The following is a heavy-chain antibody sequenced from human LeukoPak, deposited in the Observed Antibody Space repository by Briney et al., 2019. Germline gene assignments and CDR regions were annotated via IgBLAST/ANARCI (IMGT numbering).Heavy chain of an antibody. D-gene: IGHD3-22*01. V-gene: IGHV4-30-2*01. CDR2: IYHSGST. Sequence: SQTLSLTCTVSGGSISSGGYYWSWIRQPPGKGLEWIGYIYHSGSTYYNPSLKRRVTISVDTSKNQFSLKLSSVTAADTAVYYCARDVGYDSSGLPADYWGQGTLVTVSS. CDR3: ARDVGYDSSGLPADY. CDR1: GGSISSGGYY. J-gene: IGHJ4*02.